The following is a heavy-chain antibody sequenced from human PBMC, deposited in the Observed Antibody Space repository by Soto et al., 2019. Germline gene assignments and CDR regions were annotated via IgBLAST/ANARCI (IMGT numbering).Heavy chain of an antibody. CDR2: ISWNSGSI. CDR1: GFTFDDYA. CDR3: AKDPYGSGWYDY. V-gene: IGHV3-9*01. Sequence: EVQLVESGGGLVQPGRSLRLSCAASGFTFDDYAMHWVRQAPGKGLEWVSGISWNSGSIGYADSVKGRFTISRDNAKNSLYLQMNSLRAEDTALYYCAKDPYGSGWYDYWGQGTLVTVSS. D-gene: IGHD6-19*01. J-gene: IGHJ4*02.